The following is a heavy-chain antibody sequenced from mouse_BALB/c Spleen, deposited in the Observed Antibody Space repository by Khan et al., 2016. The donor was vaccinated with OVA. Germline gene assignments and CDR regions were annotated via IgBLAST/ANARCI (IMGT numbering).Heavy chain of an antibody. J-gene: IGHJ3*01. Sequence: QVQLQQSGADLAKPGASVKMSCKASGYTFTSYWMHWVKQRPGQGLEWIGYINPSTGYTEYNQRFKDRATLTADKSSSTAYMQLSSLTSEESAVYYCANHGSSSAWLTYWGQGTLVTVSA. CDR2: INPSTGYT. D-gene: IGHD1-1*01. CDR1: GYTFTSYW. V-gene: IGHV1-7*01. CDR3: ANHGSSSAWLTY.